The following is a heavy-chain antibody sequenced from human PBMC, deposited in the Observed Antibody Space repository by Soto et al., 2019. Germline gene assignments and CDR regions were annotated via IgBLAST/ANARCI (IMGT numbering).Heavy chain of an antibody. V-gene: IGHV3-53*01. Sequence: EVQLVESGGGLIQPGGSLRLSCAASGFTVTNKYMTWVRQAPGKGLEWVSVIYSGGSTSYADSVKGRFTISRDNSKNILYLQMNSLRAEDTAVYYCAIVDYGDDGWYFDLWGRGTLVTVSS. D-gene: IGHD4-17*01. CDR2: IYSGGST. CDR1: GFTVTNKY. CDR3: AIVDYGDDGWYFDL. J-gene: IGHJ2*01.